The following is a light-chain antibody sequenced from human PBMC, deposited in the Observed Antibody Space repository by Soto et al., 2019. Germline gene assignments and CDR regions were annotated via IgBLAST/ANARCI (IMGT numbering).Light chain of an antibody. Sequence: QSALTQPASVSGSPGQSITISCTGTSSDVGSYNLVSWYQQHPGKAPKLMIYKGSKRPSGVSNRFSGSKSGNTASLTVSGLQAEVEAHYYCCSYARSSTSVFGGGTKLTVL. CDR2: KGS. J-gene: IGLJ3*02. V-gene: IGLV2-23*01. CDR3: CSYARSSTSV. CDR1: SSDVGSYNL.